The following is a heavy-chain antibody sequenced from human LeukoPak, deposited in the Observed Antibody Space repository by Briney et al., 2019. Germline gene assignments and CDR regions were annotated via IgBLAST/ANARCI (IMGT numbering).Heavy chain of an antibody. Sequence: GGSLRLSCAASGFTFSTNAMSWVRQAPGEGLEWGSAISDTKTYYADAATGRFTISSDNSKNTVYLQMNSLRAEDTAVYYCVKEHVDRGFTRSFAIWGQGTVVTVSS. CDR3: VKEHVDRGFTRSFAI. J-gene: IGHJ3*02. V-gene: IGHV3-23*01. D-gene: IGHD3-10*01. CDR1: GFTFSTNA. CDR2: ISDTKT.